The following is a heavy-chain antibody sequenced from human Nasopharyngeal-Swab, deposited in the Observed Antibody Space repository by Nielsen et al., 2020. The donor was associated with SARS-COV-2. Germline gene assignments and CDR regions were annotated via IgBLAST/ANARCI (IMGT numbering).Heavy chain of an antibody. CDR3: VRGNYGKYNWNEPYKCDY. Sequence: GESLKISCTASGFTFSDYDMHWVRQAPGKGLEWVAIISSDGTNKDDADSVKGRFAISRDNSKSTLYLQMDSLRAEDTAVYYCVRGNYGKYNWNEPYKCDYWGQGNLVTVSS. J-gene: IGHJ4*02. CDR2: ISSDGTNK. D-gene: IGHD1-1*01. CDR1: GFTFSDYD. V-gene: IGHV3-30*09.